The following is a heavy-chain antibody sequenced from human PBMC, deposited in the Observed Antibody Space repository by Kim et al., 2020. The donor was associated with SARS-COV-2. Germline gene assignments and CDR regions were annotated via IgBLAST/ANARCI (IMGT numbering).Heavy chain of an antibody. CDR1: GGSISSYY. CDR2: IYYSGST. D-gene: IGHD6-19*01. J-gene: IGHJ5*02. V-gene: IGHV4-59*13. CDR3: ARDERDSSGWANWFDP. Sequence: SETLSLTCTLSGGSISSYYWSWIRQPPGKGLEWIGYIYYSGSTNYNPSLKSRVTISVDTSKNQFSLKLSSVTAADTAVYYCARDERDSSGWANWFDPWGQGTLVTVSS.